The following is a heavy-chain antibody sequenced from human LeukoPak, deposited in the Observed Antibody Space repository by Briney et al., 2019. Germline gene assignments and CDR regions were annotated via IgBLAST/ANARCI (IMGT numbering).Heavy chain of an antibody. CDR3: ARDLNLILTGQIPYYYYYMDV. V-gene: IGHV4-34*01. CDR2: INHSGST. Sequence: SETLSLTCAVYGGSFSGYYWSWIRQPPGKGLEWIGEINHSGSTNYNPSLKSRVTISVDTSKNQFSLKLSSVTAADTAVYYCARDLNLILTGQIPYYYYYMDVWGKGTTVTVSS. J-gene: IGHJ6*03. CDR1: GGSFSGYY. D-gene: IGHD3-9*01.